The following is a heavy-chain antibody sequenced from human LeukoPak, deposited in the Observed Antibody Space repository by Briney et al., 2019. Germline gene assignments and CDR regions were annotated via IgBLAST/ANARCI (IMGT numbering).Heavy chain of an antibody. Sequence: SETLSLTCTVSGGSISSSSYYWGWIRQPPGKGLEWIGNIYSSGSTYYNPSLKSRVTISVDTSKNQFSLKLSSVTAADTAVYYCARLNSYISDAFDIWGQGTMVTVSS. CDR3: ARLNSYISDAFDI. D-gene: IGHD4-23*01. CDR2: IYSSGST. J-gene: IGHJ3*02. V-gene: IGHV4-39*07. CDR1: GGSISSSSYY.